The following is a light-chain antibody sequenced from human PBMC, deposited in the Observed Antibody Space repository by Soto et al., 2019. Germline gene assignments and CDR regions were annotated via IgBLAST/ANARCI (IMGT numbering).Light chain of an antibody. CDR2: DVS. CDR3: CSYAGSYTFGV. J-gene: IGLJ1*01. CDR1: SSDVGGYNY. V-gene: IGLV2-11*01. Sequence: QSVLTQLRSVSGSPGQSVTISCTGTSSDVGGYNYVSWYQQHPGKAPKLMIYDVSKRPSGVPDRFSGSKSGNTASLTVSGLQAEDEADYYCCSYAGSYTFGVFGTGTKVTVL.